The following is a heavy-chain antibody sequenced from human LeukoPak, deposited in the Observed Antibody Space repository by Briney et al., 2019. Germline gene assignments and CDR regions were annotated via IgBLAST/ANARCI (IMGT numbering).Heavy chain of an antibody. V-gene: IGHV3-15*01. CDR1: GFTFSNAW. CDR3: AKDRGLAEVDY. J-gene: IGHJ4*02. D-gene: IGHD6-19*01. Sequence: GGSLRLSCAASGFTFSNAWMSWVRQAPGKGLEWVGRIKSKTDGGTTDYAAPVKGRFTISRDDSKNTLYLQMNSLKTEDTAVYYCAKDRGLAEVDYWGQGTLVTVSS. CDR2: IKSKTDGGTT.